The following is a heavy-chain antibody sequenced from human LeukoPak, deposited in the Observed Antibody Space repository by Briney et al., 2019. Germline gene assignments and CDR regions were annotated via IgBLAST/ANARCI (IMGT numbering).Heavy chain of an antibody. CDR2: INPSGGST. D-gene: IGHD3-10*01. V-gene: IGHV1-46*01. Sequence: ASVKVSCKASGYTFTSYYMHWVRQAPGQGLEWMGIINPSGGSTSYAQKFQGRVTMTRDMSTSTVYMELSSLRSEDTAVYYCARVGRRDYYGSGGYIFDAFDIWGQGTMVTVSS. CDR1: GYTFTSYY. CDR3: ARVGRRDYYGSGGYIFDAFDI. J-gene: IGHJ3*02.